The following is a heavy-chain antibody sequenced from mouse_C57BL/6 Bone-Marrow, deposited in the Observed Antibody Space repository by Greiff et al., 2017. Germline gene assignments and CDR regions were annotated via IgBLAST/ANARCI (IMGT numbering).Heavy chain of an antibody. V-gene: IGHV1-81*01. CDR1: GYTFTSYG. Sequence: QVQLQQSGAELARPGASVKLSCKASGYTFTSYGISWVKQRTGQGLEWIGELYPRSGNTYYNEKFKGKATLPAEKSSSTAYMELRSLTSEDSAVYFCAFYGPYAMDYWGQGTSVTGSS. CDR3: AFYGPYAMDY. D-gene: IGHD1-1*01. J-gene: IGHJ4*01. CDR2: LYPRSGNT.